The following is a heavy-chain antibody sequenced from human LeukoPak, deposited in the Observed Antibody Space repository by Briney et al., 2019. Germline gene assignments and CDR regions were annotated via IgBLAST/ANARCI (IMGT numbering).Heavy chain of an antibody. CDR3: ARDHFLARGYCSSTSCYGHDHYFDY. J-gene: IGHJ4*02. CDR2: INANSGGT. V-gene: IGHV1-2*02. D-gene: IGHD2-2*01. Sequence: GASVKVSCKASGYTFTGYYLHWVRQAPGQGLEWMGWINANSGGTNYAQKFQGRVTMTRDTSISTAYMELSRLRSDDTAVYYCARDHFLARGYCSSTSCYGHDHYFDYWGQGTLVTVSS. CDR1: GYTFTGYY.